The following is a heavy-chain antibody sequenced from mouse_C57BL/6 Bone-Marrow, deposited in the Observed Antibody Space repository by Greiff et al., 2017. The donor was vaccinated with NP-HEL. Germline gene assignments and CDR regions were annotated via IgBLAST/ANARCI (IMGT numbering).Heavy chain of an antibody. Sequence: EVQLQQSGPVLVKPGASVKMSCKASGYTFTDYYMNWVKQSHGKSLELIGVINPYNGGTSYNQKFKGKATLTVDKSSSTAYMELNSLTSEDSAVYYGARGRYGSSFPWFAYWGQGTLVTVSA. CDR3: ARGRYGSSFPWFAY. D-gene: IGHD1-1*01. CDR1: GYTFTDYY. CDR2: INPYNGGT. V-gene: IGHV1-19*01. J-gene: IGHJ3*01.